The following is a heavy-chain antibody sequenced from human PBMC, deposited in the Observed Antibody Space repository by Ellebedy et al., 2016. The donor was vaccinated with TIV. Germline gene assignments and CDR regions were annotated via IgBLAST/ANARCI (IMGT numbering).Heavy chain of an antibody. CDR2: INHSGST. D-gene: IGHD3-9*01. Sequence: SETLSLXXAVYGGSFSGYYWSWIRQPPGKGLEWIGEINHSGSTNYNPSLKSRVTISVDTSKNQFSLKLSSVTAADTAVYYCARGRRAGGLRYFDWLTSEVLYWGQGTLVTVSS. V-gene: IGHV4-34*01. CDR3: ARGRRAGGLRYFDWLTSEVLY. J-gene: IGHJ4*02. CDR1: GGSFSGYY.